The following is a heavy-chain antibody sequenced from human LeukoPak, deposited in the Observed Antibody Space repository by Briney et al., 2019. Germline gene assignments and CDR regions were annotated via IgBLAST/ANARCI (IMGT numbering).Heavy chain of an antibody. V-gene: IGHV3-15*01. CDR3: TTGTSGSAWFDP. CDR2: IKSKTDGGAT. D-gene: IGHD1-26*01. J-gene: IGHJ5*02. CDR1: GSTFINAW. Sequence: GGSLRLSCAASGSTFINAWMTWVRQAPGKGLEWVGRIKSKTDGGATDYAAPVKGRFTVSRDDSKNTLYLQMNSLKTEDTAVYYCTTGTSGSAWFDPWGQGTLVTVSS.